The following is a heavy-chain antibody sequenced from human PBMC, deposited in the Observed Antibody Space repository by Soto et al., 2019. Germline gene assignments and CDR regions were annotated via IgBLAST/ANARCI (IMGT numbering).Heavy chain of an antibody. J-gene: IGHJ6*02. CDR3: ATQTISYTWDV. CDR2: ISRSEGS. CDR1: GGSITNTKW. V-gene: IGHV4-4*02. Sequence: QVQLQESGPGLVKPSGTLSLSCAVSGGSITNTKWWTWVRQAPGKGLEWIGGISRSEGSTYKPSLKGPVAMSLETSKTQSSLRLSSVTAADTAVYYCATQTISYTWDVWGQGTTVTVS. D-gene: IGHD1-1*01.